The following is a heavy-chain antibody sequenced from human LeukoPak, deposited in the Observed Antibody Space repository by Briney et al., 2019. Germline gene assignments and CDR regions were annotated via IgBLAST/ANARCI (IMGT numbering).Heavy chain of an antibody. Sequence: GAAVKVSCKSSGYTFTSYDINWVRQATGQGLEWVGGMNPNSGNTGYAQKFQGRVTMTRNTSISTGYMELSSLRSEDTAVYYCARGRDSSGWYGYYYYMDVWGKGTTVTISS. D-gene: IGHD6-19*01. V-gene: IGHV1-8*01. CDR2: MNPNSGNT. J-gene: IGHJ6*03. CDR3: ARGRDSSGWYGYYYYMDV. CDR1: GYTFTSYD.